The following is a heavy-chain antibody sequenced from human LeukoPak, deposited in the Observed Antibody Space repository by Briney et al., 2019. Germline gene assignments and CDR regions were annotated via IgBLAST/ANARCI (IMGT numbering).Heavy chain of an antibody. CDR1: GGSISSSSYY. CDR3: ARVVIGYYYDSSGYYYSFDY. Sequence: SETLSLTCTVSGGSISSSSYYWGWIRQPPGKGLEWIGSIYYSGSTYYNPSLKSRVTISVGTSKNQFSLKLSSVTAADTAVYYCARVVIGYYYDSSGYYYSFDYWGQGTLVTVSS. V-gene: IGHV4-39*07. J-gene: IGHJ4*02. CDR2: IYYSGST. D-gene: IGHD3-22*01.